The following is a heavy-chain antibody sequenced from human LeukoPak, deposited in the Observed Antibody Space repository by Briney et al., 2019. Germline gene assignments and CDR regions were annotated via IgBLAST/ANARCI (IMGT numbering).Heavy chain of an antibody. CDR1: GYTLTELS. V-gene: IGHV1-24*01. CDR3: ATITRGGYGSGSLYAFDI. CDR2: FDPEDGET. Sequence: ASVKVSCKVSGYTLTELSMHWVRQAPGKGLEWMGGFDPEDGETIYAQKFQGRVTMTEDTSTDTAYVELSSLRSEDTAVYYCATITRGGYGSGSLYAFDIWGQGTMVTVSS. J-gene: IGHJ3*02. D-gene: IGHD3-10*01.